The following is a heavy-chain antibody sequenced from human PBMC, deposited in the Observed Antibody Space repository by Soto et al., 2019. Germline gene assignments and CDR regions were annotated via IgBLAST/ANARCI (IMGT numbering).Heavy chain of an antibody. Sequence: EVQLVESGGGLVQPGGSLRLSCAASGFTFTSNWMHWVRQAPGKGLVWVSRINSDGTTTTYADSVKGRFTISRDKAKNTLYLQVNSLGGEDTAVYYCTRGGATGAGIYHFENWGQGTLVTVSS. CDR1: GFTFTSNW. V-gene: IGHV3-74*01. CDR2: INSDGTTT. D-gene: IGHD3-10*01. CDR3: TRGGATGAGIYHFEN. J-gene: IGHJ4*02.